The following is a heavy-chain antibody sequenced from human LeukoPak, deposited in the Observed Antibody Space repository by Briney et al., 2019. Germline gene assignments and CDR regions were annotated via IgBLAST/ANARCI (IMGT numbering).Heavy chain of an antibody. CDR1: GFTISSNY. D-gene: IGHD5-12*01. V-gene: IGHV3-66*01. Sequence: GGSLRLSCAASGFTISSNYVNWVRQAPGKGLEWVSVISTGGTTYYANSVQGRFTISRDYSKNTLYLEMNNLRAEDTAVYYCARVSGYSGYDTLDYWGQGTLVTVSS. J-gene: IGHJ4*02. CDR3: ARVSGYSGYDTLDY. CDR2: ISTGGTT.